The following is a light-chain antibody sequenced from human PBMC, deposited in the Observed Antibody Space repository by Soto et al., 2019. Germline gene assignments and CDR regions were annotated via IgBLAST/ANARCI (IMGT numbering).Light chain of an antibody. CDR2: AAS. V-gene: IGKV1-27*01. CDR3: QKSNSAPWT. CDR1: QGISNS. J-gene: IGKJ1*01. Sequence: DIQMTQSPSSLSASVGDRVTITCRASQGISNSLAWYQQKPGKVPKVLIYAASTLQSGVPSRVSGSGSGTDFTRTISSLQPEDVATYYCQKSNSAPWTFGQETKGEIK.